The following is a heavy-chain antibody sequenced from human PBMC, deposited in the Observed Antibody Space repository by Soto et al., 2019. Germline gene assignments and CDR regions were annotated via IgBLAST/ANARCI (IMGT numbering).Heavy chain of an antibody. V-gene: IGHV4-4*07. CDR2: IHSSGSN. CDR3: VKNVAAVVTDWFGP. Sequence: QVQLQESGPGLVKPSETLSLICTVSGGSTSDSYWSWIRQPATKRLEWIGRIHSSGSNFYNPSLKSRVNMSLDRSKNKFSLELRSVTAANTATYYCVKNVAAVVTDWFGPWGRGTLVTVS. J-gene: IGHJ5*02. D-gene: IGHD6-13*01. CDR1: GGSTSDSY.